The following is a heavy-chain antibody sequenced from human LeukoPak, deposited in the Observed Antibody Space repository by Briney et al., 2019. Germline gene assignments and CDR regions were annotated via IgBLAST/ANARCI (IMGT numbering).Heavy chain of an antibody. CDR1: GYTLTELS. CDR3: ATHRGDYGDSYYYYYMDV. Sequence: ASVKVSCKVSGYTLTELSMHWVRQAPGKGLEWMGGFDPEDGETIYAQKIQGRVTMTGDTSTDTAYMELSSLRSEDTAVYYCATHRGDYGDSYYYYYMDVWGKGTTVTVSS. CDR2: FDPEDGET. J-gene: IGHJ6*03. D-gene: IGHD4-17*01. V-gene: IGHV1-24*01.